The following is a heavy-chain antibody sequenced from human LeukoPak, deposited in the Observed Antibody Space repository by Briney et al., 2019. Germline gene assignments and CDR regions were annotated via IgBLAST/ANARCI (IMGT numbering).Heavy chain of an antibody. D-gene: IGHD3-22*01. J-gene: IGHJ4*02. CDR1: GYTFTGYY. V-gene: IGHV1-2*02. CDR2: INPNSGGT. Sequence: ASVKVSCKASGYTFTGYYMHWVRQASGQGLEWMGWINPNSGGTNYAQKFQGRVTMTRDTSISTAHMELSRLRSDDTAVYFCARDSSGYQFDYWGQGTLVTVSS. CDR3: ARDSSGYQFDY.